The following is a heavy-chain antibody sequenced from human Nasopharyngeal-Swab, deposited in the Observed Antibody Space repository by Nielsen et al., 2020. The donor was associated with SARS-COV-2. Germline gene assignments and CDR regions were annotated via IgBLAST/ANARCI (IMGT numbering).Heavy chain of an antibody. CDR2: ISGDDGST. D-gene: IGHD1-26*01. Sequence: GGSLRLSCAASGFTFDDYAMHWVRQAPGKGLEWVSLISGDDGSTYYADSVKGRFTISRDNSKNSLYLQMNSLRTEDTALYYCALMAELSIVGAYYGMDVWGQGTTVTVSS. J-gene: IGHJ6*02. V-gene: IGHV3-43*02. CDR3: ALMAELSIVGAYYGMDV. CDR1: GFTFDDYA.